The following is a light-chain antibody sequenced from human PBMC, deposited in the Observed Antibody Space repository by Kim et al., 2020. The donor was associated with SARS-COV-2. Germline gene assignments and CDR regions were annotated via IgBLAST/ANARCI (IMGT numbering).Light chain of an antibody. CDR3: QQYHGIPLT. V-gene: IGKV4-1*01. CDR1: QNILYNNKNY. CDR2: WAS. Sequence: ERAHINCKSSQNILYNNKNYLAGYQQRPGQAPRLLINWASTRVSGVPDRFRGSGSGTDFTLTINSLQAEDVAVYYWQQYHGIPLTFGQGARLGIK. J-gene: IGKJ5*01.